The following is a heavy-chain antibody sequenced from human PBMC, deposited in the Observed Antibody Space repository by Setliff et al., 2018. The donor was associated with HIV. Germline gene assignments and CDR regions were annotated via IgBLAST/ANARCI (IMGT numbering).Heavy chain of an antibody. D-gene: IGHD6-19*01. CDR3: ASAAVLISTDYYYYMDV. V-gene: IGHV1-69*13. Sequence: ASVKVSCKSSGGTFSSYGVTWVRQAPGQGLEWMGGVIPLFGTEKVAQKFQGRVTITADESTNTAYMELSSLRSEDTAIYYCASAAVLISTDYYYYMDVWGQGTTVTVSS. CDR1: GGTFSSYG. J-gene: IGHJ6*02. CDR2: VIPLFGTE.